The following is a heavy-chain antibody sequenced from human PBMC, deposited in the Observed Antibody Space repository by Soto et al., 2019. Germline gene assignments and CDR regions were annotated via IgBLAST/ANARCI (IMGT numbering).Heavy chain of an antibody. Sequence: SETLSLTCTVSGGSISSSSYYWGWIRQPPGKGLEWIGSIYYSGSTYYNPSLKSRVTISVDTSKNQFSLKLSSVTAADTAVYYCARKAYDFWSGFYYYYYMDVWGKGTTVNVSS. J-gene: IGHJ6*03. D-gene: IGHD3-3*01. CDR2: IYYSGST. V-gene: IGHV4-39*01. CDR3: ARKAYDFWSGFYYYYYMDV. CDR1: GGSISSSSYY.